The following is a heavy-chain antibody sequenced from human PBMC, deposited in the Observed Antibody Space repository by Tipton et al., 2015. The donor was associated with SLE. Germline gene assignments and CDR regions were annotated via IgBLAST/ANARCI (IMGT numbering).Heavy chain of an antibody. Sequence: LRLSCTVSGGSISSSSYYWGWIRQPPGKGLEWIGSIYYSGSTYYNPSLKSRVTISVDTSKNQFSLKLSSVIAADTAVYYCAPSIAARPRDWYFDLWGRGTLVTVSS. V-gene: IGHV4-39*01. J-gene: IGHJ2*01. D-gene: IGHD6-6*01. CDR1: GGSISSSSYY. CDR3: APSIAARPRDWYFDL. CDR2: IYYSGST.